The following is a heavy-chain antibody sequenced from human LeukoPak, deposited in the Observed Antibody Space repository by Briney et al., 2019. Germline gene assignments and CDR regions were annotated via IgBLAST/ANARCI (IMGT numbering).Heavy chain of an antibody. J-gene: IGHJ4*02. V-gene: IGHV3-21*01. D-gene: IGHD6-6*01. Sequence: PGGSLRLSCVASGFTFSSYSMNWVRQAPGKGLEWVSSISSSSSYIYYADSVKGRFTISRDNAKNSLYLQMNSLRAEDTAVYYCARDESSAPSYFDYWGQGTLVTVSS. CDR1: GFTFSSYS. CDR2: ISSSSSYI. CDR3: ARDESSAPSYFDY.